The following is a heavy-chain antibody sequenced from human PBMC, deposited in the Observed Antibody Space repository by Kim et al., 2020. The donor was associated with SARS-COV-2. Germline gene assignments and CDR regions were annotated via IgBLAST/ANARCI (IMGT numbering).Heavy chain of an antibody. V-gene: IGHV1-69*04. Sequence: SVKVSCKASGGTFSSYAISWVRQAPGQGLEWMGRIIPILGIANYAQKFQGRVTITADKSTSTAYMELSSLRSEDTAVYYCARDVDYGDYEGYWYFDLWG. CDR2: IIPILGIA. D-gene: IGHD4-17*01. J-gene: IGHJ2*01. CDR1: GGTFSSYA. CDR3: ARDVDYGDYEGYWYFDL.